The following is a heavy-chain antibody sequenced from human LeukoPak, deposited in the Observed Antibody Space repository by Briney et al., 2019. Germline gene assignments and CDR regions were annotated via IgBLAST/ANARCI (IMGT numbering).Heavy chain of an antibody. V-gene: IGHV3-30-3*01. CDR2: ISYDGSNK. CDR3: ARELYSYGSKYFDY. D-gene: IGHD5-18*01. CDR1: GFTFSSYA. Sequence: GGSLRPSCAASGFTFSSYAMHWVRQAPGKGLEWVAVISYDGSNKYYADSVKGRFTISRDNSKNTLYLQMNSLRAEDTAVYYCARELYSYGSKYFDYWGQGTLVTVSS. J-gene: IGHJ4*02.